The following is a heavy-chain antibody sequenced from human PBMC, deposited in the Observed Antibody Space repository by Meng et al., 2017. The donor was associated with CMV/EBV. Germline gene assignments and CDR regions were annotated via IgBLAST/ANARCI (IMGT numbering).Heavy chain of an antibody. CDR2: ISSSGSTI. Sequence: GESLKISCAASGFTFSSYEMNWVRQAPGKGLEWVSYISSSGSTISYADSVKGRFTISRYNAKNSLYLQMNSLRAEDTAVYYCAREDGGGASPFDYWGQGTLVTVSS. D-gene: IGHD3-10*01. V-gene: IGHV3-48*03. J-gene: IGHJ4*02. CDR1: GFTFSSYE. CDR3: AREDGGGASPFDY.